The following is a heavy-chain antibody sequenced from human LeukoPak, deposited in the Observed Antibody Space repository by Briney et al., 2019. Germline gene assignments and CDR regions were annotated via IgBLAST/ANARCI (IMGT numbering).Heavy chain of an antibody. CDR3: ARDPSNTSGYNAWFDY. CDR1: AYTFTRHG. D-gene: IGHD3-22*01. Sequence: ASVKVSCKASAYTFTRHGISWVRQAPGQGLEWMGWISGYNGDTHNAQKFQGRLTMTTDTSTSTAYMELRSLRSDDTAVYYCARDPSNTSGYNAWFDYWGQGTLVTVSS. V-gene: IGHV1-18*01. J-gene: IGHJ4*02. CDR2: ISGYNGDT.